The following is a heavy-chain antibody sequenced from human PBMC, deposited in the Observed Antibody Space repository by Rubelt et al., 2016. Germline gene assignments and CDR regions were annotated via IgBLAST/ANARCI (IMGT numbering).Heavy chain of an antibody. Sequence: QVQLVQSGAEVKKPGASVTVSCKVSGYTLTELSMHWVRQAPGNGLEWMGGFDPDDGETIYAQTFQGRVTMTEDTSTDTAYMELSSLRSEDTAVYYCAIRQPDYGDLDFDYWGQGTLVTVSS. V-gene: IGHV1-24*01. J-gene: IGHJ4*02. D-gene: IGHD4-17*01. CDR2: FDPDDGET. CDR1: GYTLTELS. CDR3: AIRQPDYGDLDFDY.